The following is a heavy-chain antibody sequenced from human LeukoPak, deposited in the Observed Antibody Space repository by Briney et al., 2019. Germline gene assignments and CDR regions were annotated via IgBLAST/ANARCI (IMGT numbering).Heavy chain of an antibody. Sequence: ASVKVSCNASGYTFTSYGISWVRQAPGQGLEWMGWISAYNGNTNYAQKLQGRVTMTTDTSTSTAYMELRSLRSDDTAVYYCAREERKQQPRSYAFDIWGQGTMVTVSS. CDR1: GYTFTSYG. CDR2: ISAYNGNT. D-gene: IGHD6-13*01. CDR3: AREERKQQPRSYAFDI. V-gene: IGHV1-18*01. J-gene: IGHJ3*02.